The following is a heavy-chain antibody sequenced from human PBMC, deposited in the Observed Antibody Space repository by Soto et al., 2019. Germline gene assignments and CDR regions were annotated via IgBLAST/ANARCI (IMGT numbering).Heavy chain of an antibody. J-gene: IGHJ4*02. CDR1: GFTFSDYA. CDR3: AGPALLVSTFDY. D-gene: IGHD5-12*01. CDR2: IWHDGTNK. V-gene: IGHV3-33*01. Sequence: QEQLVESGGGVVQPGRSLRLSCAASGFTFSDYAMHWVRQAPGTGLEWVAVIWHDGTNKYYADYVKGRFTISRDNSKNTLYLQTNDLRAEDTAVYYCAGPALLVSTFDYWGQGTVVTVSS.